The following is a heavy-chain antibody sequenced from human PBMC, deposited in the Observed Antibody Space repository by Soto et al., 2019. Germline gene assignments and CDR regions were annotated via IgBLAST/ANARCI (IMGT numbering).Heavy chain of an antibody. CDR1: GFTFSSYG. J-gene: IGHJ4*02. Sequence: QVQLVESGGGVVQPGRSLRLSCAASGFTFSSYGMHWVRQAPGKGLEWVAVIWYDGSNKYYADSVKGRFTISRDNSKKMLYLQMNSLRAEDTAVYYCARDRYCSGGSCYFDLDYWGQGTLVTVSS. V-gene: IGHV3-33*01. CDR3: ARDRYCSGGSCYFDLDY. CDR2: IWYDGSNK. D-gene: IGHD2-15*01.